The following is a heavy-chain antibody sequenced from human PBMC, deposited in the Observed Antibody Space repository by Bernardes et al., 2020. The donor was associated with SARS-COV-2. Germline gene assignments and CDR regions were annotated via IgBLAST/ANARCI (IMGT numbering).Heavy chain of an antibody. CDR2: ISNSGNYI. CDR1: GFIFSNSY. J-gene: IGHJ4*02. CDR3: ARRDYRLDY. D-gene: IGHD2-21*01. V-gene: IGHV3-21*01. Sequence: GGSLRLSCTASGFIFSNSYMNWVRQAPGRGLEWVASISNSGNYIIYADSVKGRFTLSRDNAKNSLYLQMNSLRGEDTAIYYCARRDYRLDYWGQGALVTVSS.